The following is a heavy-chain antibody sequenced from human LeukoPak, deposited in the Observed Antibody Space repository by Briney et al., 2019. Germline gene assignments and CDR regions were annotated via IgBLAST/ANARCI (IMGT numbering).Heavy chain of an antibody. V-gene: IGHV3-30*18. J-gene: IGHJ6*02. D-gene: IGHD6-6*01. Sequence: GTSLRLSCAASGFSFSNFAMHWVRQAPGKGLEWVAVILSDGSSEYYGDSVKGRFIISRDNSKDTLNLQMNSLRGDDTAVYYCAKRGARRSDWYGMDVWGQGTSVTVSS. CDR2: ILSDGSSE. CDR3: AKRGARRSDWYGMDV. CDR1: GFSFSNFA.